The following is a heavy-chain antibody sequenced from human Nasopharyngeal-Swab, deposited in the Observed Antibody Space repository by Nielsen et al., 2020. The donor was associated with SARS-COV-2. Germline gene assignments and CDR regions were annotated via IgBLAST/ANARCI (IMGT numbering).Heavy chain of an antibody. Sequence: SETLSLTCTVSGDSISSSSYYWGWIRQPPGKGLEWIGFIYYSGSTNYNPSLKSRVTISVDTSKNQFSLKLSSVTAADTAVYYCPYGANRYQFDYWGQGTLVTVSS. J-gene: IGHJ4*02. CDR3: PYGANRYQFDY. CDR1: GDSISSSSYY. CDR2: IYYSGST. D-gene: IGHD4-17*01. V-gene: IGHV4-61*05.